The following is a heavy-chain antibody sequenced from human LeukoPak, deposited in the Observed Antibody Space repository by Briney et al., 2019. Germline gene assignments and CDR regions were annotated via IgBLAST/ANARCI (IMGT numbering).Heavy chain of an antibody. CDR3: PRGVPRSGSASYFDY. CDR1: GFTFSSYA. CDR2: ISYDGSNK. J-gene: IGHJ4*02. D-gene: IGHD1-26*01. Sequence: PGGSLRLSCAASGFTFSSYAMHWVRQAPGKGLGWVAVISYDGSNKYYADSVKGRFTISRDNSKNTLYLQMNSLRAEDTAVYYCPRGVPRSGSASYFDYWGQGTLVTVSS. V-gene: IGHV3-30*04.